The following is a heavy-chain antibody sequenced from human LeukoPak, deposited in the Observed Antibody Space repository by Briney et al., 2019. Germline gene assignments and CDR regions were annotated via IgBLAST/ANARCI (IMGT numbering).Heavy chain of an antibody. CDR2: ISWDGGST. Sequence: GASLRLSCAASGFTFDDYAMHWVRQAPGKGLEWVSLISWDGGSTYYADSVKGRFTISRDNSKNSLYLQMNSLRAEDTALYYCAKDIRYCSGGSCYMNYYGMDVWGQGTTVTVSS. J-gene: IGHJ6*02. CDR3: AKDIRYCSGGSCYMNYYGMDV. CDR1: GFTFDDYA. V-gene: IGHV3-43D*03. D-gene: IGHD2-15*01.